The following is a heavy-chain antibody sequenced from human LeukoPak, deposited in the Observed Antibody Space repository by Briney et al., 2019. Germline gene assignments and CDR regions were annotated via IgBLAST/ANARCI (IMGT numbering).Heavy chain of an antibody. CDR2: ISGSDGST. CDR1: GFTISSYG. D-gene: IGHD3-22*01. Sequence: GGSLRLSCAASGFTISSYGMSWVRQSPGKGLEWVSAISGSDGSTYYADSVKGRFTISRDNSKNTLYLQMNSLRAEDTAVYYCARKYYYDSSGYYSPGAFDIWGQGTMVTVSS. J-gene: IGHJ3*02. V-gene: IGHV3-23*01. CDR3: ARKYYYDSSGYYSPGAFDI.